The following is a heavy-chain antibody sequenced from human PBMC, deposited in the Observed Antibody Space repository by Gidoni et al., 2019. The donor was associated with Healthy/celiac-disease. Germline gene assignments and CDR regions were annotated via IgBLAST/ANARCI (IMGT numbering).Heavy chain of an antibody. J-gene: IGHJ5*02. CDR1: GFTFSSYA. Sequence: EVQLLESGGGLVQPGGSLRLSCAASGFTFSSYAMSWVRQAPGKGLEWVSAISGSGGSTYYADSVKGRFTISRDNSKNTLYLQMNSLRAEDTAVYYCAKDRLDCGGDCYSGWFDPWGQGTLVTVSS. V-gene: IGHV3-23*01. D-gene: IGHD2-21*02. CDR2: ISGSGGST. CDR3: AKDRLDCGGDCYSGWFDP.